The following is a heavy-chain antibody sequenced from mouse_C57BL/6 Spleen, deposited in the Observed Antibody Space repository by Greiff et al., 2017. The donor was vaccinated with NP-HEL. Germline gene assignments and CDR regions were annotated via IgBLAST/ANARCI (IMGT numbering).Heavy chain of an antibody. CDR3: ARLRDVGY. CDR1: GYTFTSYW. V-gene: IGHV1-69*01. CDR2: IDPSDSYT. D-gene: IGHD3-3*01. J-gene: IGHJ2*01. Sequence: QVQLKQSGAELVMPGASVKLSCKASGYTFTSYWMHWVKQRPGQSLEWIGEIDPSDSYTNYNQKFKGKSTLTVDKSSSTAYMQLSSLTSEDSAVYYCARLRDVGYWGQGTTLTVSS.